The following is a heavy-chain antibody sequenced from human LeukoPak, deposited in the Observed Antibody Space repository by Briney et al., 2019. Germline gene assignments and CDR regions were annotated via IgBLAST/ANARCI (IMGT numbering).Heavy chain of an antibody. CDR2: ISYDGSNK. CDR1: GFTFSSYG. D-gene: IGHD3-22*01. Sequence: GGSLRLSCAASGFTFSSYGMHWVRQAPGKGLEWVAVISYDGSNKYYADSVKGRFTISRDNSKNTLYLQMNSLRAEDTAVYYCARDLTMIVVVTQPDVWGKGTTVTVSS. V-gene: IGHV3-30*03. CDR3: ARDLTMIVVVTQPDV. J-gene: IGHJ6*04.